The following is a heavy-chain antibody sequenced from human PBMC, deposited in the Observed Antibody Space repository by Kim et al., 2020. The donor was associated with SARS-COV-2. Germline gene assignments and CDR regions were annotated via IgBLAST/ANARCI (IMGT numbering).Heavy chain of an antibody. J-gene: IGHJ4*02. V-gene: IGHV1-69*04. Sequence: SVKVSCKASGGTFSSYAISWVRQAPGQGLEWMGRIIPILGIANYAQKFQGRVTITADKSTSTAYMELSSLRSEDTAVYYCARMYYYDSSGYYSGDYWGQGTLVTVSS. CDR3: ARMYYYDSSGYYSGDY. CDR1: GGTFSSYA. D-gene: IGHD3-22*01. CDR2: IIPILGIA.